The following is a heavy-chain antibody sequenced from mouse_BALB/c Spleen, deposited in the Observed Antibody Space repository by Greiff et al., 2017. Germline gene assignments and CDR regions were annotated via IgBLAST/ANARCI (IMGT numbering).Heavy chain of an antibody. V-gene: IGHV5-12-2*01. D-gene: IGHD2-1*01. J-gene: IGHJ4*01. Sequence: EVKLEESGGGLVQPGGSLKLSCAASGFTFSSYTMSWVRQTPEKRLEWVAYISNGGGSTYYPDTVKGRFTISRDNAKNTLYLQMSSLKSEDTAMYYCARYYGNYVDYYAMDYWGQGTSVTVSS. CDR2: ISNGGGST. CDR3: ARYYGNYVDYYAMDY. CDR1: GFTFSSYT.